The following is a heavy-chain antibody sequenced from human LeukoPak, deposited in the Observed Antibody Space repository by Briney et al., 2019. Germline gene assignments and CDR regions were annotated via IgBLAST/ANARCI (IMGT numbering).Heavy chain of an antibody. CDR3: ARGDKFSGDY. Sequence: GGSLRLSCAAAGFTFSTYWMSWVRQAQGEGLEWVAIIHQDGNEKYYVDSVEGRFTISRDNATNSLYLKMNSLRAEDTAVYYCARGDKFSGDYWGQGTLVTVSS. CDR1: GFTFSTYW. CDR2: IHQDGNEK. J-gene: IGHJ4*02. V-gene: IGHV3-7*04. D-gene: IGHD2-15*01.